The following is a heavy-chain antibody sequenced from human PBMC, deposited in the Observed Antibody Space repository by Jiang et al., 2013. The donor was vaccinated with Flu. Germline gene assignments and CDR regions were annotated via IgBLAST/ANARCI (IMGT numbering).Heavy chain of an antibody. Sequence: GLVKPSETLSLTCTVSGGSISSYYWSWIRQPPGKGLEWIGSIYYSGSTYYNPSLKSRVTISVDTSKNQFSLKLSSVTAADTAVYYCARHVGGLMKAMIVEGGWFDPWGQGTLVTVSS. D-gene: IGHD3-22*01. CDR1: GGSISSYY. CDR2: IYYSGST. J-gene: IGHJ5*02. V-gene: IGHV4-59*08. CDR3: ARHVGGLMKAMIVEGGWFDP.